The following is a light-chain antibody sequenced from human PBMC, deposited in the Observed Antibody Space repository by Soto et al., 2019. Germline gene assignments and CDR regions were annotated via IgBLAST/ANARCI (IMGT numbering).Light chain of an antibody. J-gene: IGKJ4*01. CDR2: GAS. Sequence: EIVLTQSPGTLSLSAGERATLSCRASQSVGSRFLAWYQQKPGQAPRLLIYGASNRATGIPDRFSGSGSGTDFTLTISRLEPEDFAVYYCQQSGTSPPVAFGGGTKVDI. CDR3: QQSGTSPPVA. V-gene: IGKV3-20*01. CDR1: QSVGSRF.